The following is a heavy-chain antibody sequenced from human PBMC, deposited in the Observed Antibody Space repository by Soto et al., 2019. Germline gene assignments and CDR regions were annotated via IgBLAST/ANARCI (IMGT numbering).Heavy chain of an antibody. CDR3: ARTGYCSSTSCFYYYYGMDV. CDR1: GFTFSSYA. J-gene: IGHJ6*02. V-gene: IGHV3-23*01. D-gene: IGHD2-2*01. Sequence: GGSLRLSCAASGFTFSSYAMSWVRQAPGKGLEWVSAISGSGGSTYYADSVKGRFTISRDNSKNSLYLQMNSLRAEDTAVYYCARTGYCSSTSCFYYYYGMDVWGQGTTVTVSS. CDR2: ISGSGGST.